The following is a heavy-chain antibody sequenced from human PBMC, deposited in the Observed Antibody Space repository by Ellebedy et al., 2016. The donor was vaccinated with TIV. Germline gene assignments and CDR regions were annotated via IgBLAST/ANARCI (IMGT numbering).Heavy chain of an antibody. D-gene: IGHD2-21*02. CDR3: ARALRTAIKTRRLDI. Sequence: AASVKVSCKASGYTFSDHGISLVRQAPGQGLEWMGWISVYNGDTNYAQNFHDRVTLTTDTTPTTAYLELRSLRADDTARYYCARALRTAIKTRRLDIWGQGTMVIVSS. CDR1: GYTFSDHG. CDR2: ISVYNGDT. J-gene: IGHJ3*02. V-gene: IGHV1-18*04.